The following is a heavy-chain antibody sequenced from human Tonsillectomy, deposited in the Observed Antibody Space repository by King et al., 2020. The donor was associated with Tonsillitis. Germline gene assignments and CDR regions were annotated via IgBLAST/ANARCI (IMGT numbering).Heavy chain of an antibody. J-gene: IGHJ5*02. V-gene: IGHV4-38-2*01. CDR3: ARVLLWFGISITWGFDP. D-gene: IGHD3-10*01. CDR1: GYSISSGYY. Sequence: QLQESGPGLVKPSETLSLTCAVSGYSISSGYYWGWIRQPPGKGLEWIGSIYHSGSTYYNPSLKSRVTISLDTSNNQFSLKLSSVTAADTAMYYCARVLLWFGISITWGFDPWGQGTLVTVSS. CDR2: IYHSGST.